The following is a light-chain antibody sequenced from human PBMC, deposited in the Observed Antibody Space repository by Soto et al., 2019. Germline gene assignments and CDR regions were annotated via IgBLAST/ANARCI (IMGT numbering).Light chain of an antibody. CDR2: DVS. Sequence: QSALTQPASVSGSPGQSITISCTGTSSDVGGYNYVSWYQQHPGKAPKLMIYDVSNRPSGVSNRFSGSKSGNTASPTISGRQTEDEADDYCSSETSSILYVFGTGTKLTVL. CDR1: SSDVGGYNY. V-gene: IGLV2-14*01. CDR3: SSETSSILYV. J-gene: IGLJ1*01.